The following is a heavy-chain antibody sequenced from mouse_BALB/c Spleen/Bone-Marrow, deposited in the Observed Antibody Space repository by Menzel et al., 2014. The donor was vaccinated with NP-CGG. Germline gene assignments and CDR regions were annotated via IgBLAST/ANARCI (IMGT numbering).Heavy chain of an antibody. Sequence: EVKLVESGGGLVQPGGSLKLSCTASGFDFSRYWMSWVRPAPGKGLQWIGEINPESSTINYTPSLKDKFIISRDNAKNTLYLQMSKVRTEGTALYYCTRLTYYGLSDYWGQGTTLTVSS. CDR2: INPESSTI. CDR3: TRLTYYGLSDY. V-gene: IGHV4-1*02. D-gene: IGHD1-2*01. J-gene: IGHJ2*01. CDR1: GFDFSRYW.